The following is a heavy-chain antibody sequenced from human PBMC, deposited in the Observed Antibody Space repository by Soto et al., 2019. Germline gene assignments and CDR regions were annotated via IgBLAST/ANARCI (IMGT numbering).Heavy chain of an antibody. D-gene: IGHD5-18*01. CDR3: AKGDTTMITDYYAMDV. CDR1: GFTFSRYA. Sequence: LACAVSGFTFSRYAMSWVRQAPGKGLEWVSAISGSGGSIVYADSVKGRFTISRDTSKNTLYLQMNSLRAEDTAVYYCAKGDTTMITDYYAMDVWGQGTTVTVSS. V-gene: IGHV3-23*01. CDR2: ISGSGGSI. J-gene: IGHJ6*02.